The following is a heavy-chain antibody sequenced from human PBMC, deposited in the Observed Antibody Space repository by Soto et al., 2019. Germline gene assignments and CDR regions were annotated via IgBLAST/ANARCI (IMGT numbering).Heavy chain of an antibody. J-gene: IGHJ3*02. CDR3: AADPYYDILTGYYGAFDI. D-gene: IGHD3-9*01. CDR1: GFTFTSSA. CDR2: IVVGSGNT. V-gene: IGHV1-58*02. Sequence: SVKVSCKASGFTFTSSAMQWVRQARGQRLEWIGWIVVGSGNTNYAQKFQERVTITRDMSTSTAYMELSSLRSEDTAVYYCAADPYYDILTGYYGAFDIWGQGTMVTVSS.